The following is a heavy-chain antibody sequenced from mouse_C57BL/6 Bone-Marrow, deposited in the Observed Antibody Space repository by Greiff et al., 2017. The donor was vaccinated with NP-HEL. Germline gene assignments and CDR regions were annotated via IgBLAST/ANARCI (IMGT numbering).Heavy chain of an antibody. Sequence: EVQRVESGGDLVKPGGSLKLSCAASGFTFSSYGMSWVRQTPDKRLAWVATISSGGSYPYYPDSVKGRFTISRDNAKNTLYLQMSSLKSEDTAMYYCARREVPAWFAYWGQGTLVTVSA. J-gene: IGHJ3*01. CDR1: GFTFSSYG. V-gene: IGHV5-6*01. CDR3: ARREVPAWFAY. CDR2: ISSGGSYP.